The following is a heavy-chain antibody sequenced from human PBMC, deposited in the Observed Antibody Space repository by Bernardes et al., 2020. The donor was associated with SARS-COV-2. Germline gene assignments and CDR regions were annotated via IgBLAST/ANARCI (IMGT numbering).Heavy chain of an antibody. D-gene: IGHD6-13*01. CDR3: AKVIAAAGKGGVFDYYYGMDV. CDR1: GITFSIYA. J-gene: IGHJ6*02. V-gene: IGHV3-23*01. CDR2: ISRRGGST. Sequence: GGSLRLSCTASGITFSIYAMSWVRQAPGKGLEWVSAISRRGGSTCYADSVRARFTISRDNSKNTLYMQMNSLRAEDTAVYYCAKVIAAAGKGGVFDYYYGMDVWGQGTTVTVSS.